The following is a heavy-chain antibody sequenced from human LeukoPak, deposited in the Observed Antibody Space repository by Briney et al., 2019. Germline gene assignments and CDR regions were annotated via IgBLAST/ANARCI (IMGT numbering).Heavy chain of an antibody. CDR1: GGSISSYY. D-gene: IGHD3-16*01. J-gene: IGHJ6*02. Sequence: SETQSLTCTVSGGSISSYYWSWIRQPPGKGLEWIGYIYYSGSTNYNPSLKSRVTISVDTSKNQFSLKLSSVTAADTAVYYCTASLLGYGMDVWGQGTTATVSS. CDR3: TASLLGYGMDV. V-gene: IGHV4-59*12. CDR2: IYYSGST.